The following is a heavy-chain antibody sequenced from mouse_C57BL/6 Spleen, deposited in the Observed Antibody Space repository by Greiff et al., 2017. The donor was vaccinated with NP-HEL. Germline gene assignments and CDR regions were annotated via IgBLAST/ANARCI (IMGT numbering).Heavy chain of an antibody. CDR2: IDPETGGT. V-gene: IGHV1-15*01. Sequence: QVQLQQSGAELVRPGASVTLSCKASGYTFTDYEMHWVKQTPVHGLEWIGAIDPETGGTAYNQKFKGKAILTADKSSSTAYMELRSLTSEDPAVYYCTRRLLRYGFDYWGQGTTLTVSS. D-gene: IGHD1-1*01. CDR1: GYTFTDYE. CDR3: TRRLLRYGFDY. J-gene: IGHJ2*01.